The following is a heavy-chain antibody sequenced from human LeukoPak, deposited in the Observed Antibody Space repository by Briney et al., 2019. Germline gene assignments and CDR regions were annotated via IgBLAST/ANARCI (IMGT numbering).Heavy chain of an antibody. Sequence: GGSLRLSCAAPGFTFSSYWMSWVRQAPGKGLEWVSAISGSGGSTYYADSVKGRFTISRDNSKNTLYLQMNSLRAEDTAVYYCAKERTVTTLGIFYPEYYFDYWGQGTLVTVSS. V-gene: IGHV3-23*01. CDR2: ISGSGGST. J-gene: IGHJ4*02. CDR3: AKERTVTTLGIFYPEYYFDY. CDR1: GFTFSSYW. D-gene: IGHD4-17*01.